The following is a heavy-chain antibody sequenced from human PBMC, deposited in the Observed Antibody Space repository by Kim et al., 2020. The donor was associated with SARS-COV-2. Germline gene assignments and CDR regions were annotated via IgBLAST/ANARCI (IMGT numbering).Heavy chain of an antibody. D-gene: IGHD2-21*02. CDR3: ARVGVVTTSRYWFDP. J-gene: IGHJ5*02. Sequence: SETLSLTCTVNGGSIRTTSYFWAWIRQSPGKGLEWIGTISYNGNTYYNPSLKSRPTISVDTSKNHFSLNLGSVTAADTAVYYCARVGVVTTSRYWFDPWG. CDR1: GGSIRTTSYF. V-gene: IGHV4-39*02. CDR2: ISYNGNT.